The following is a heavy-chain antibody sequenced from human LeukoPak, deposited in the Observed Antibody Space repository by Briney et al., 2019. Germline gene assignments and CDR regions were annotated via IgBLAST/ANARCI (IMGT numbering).Heavy chain of an antibody. Sequence: GSLSLSCAASGFTFSSYWMSWVRQAPGKGLEWVANIKQDGSEKYYVDSVKGRFTISRDNAKNSLYLQMNSLRAEDTAVYYCARRDCSGGSCDTFYDYWGQGTPVTVSS. J-gene: IGHJ4*02. CDR1: GFTFSSYW. D-gene: IGHD2-15*01. CDR3: ARRDCSGGSCDTFYDY. CDR2: IKQDGSEK. V-gene: IGHV3-7*01.